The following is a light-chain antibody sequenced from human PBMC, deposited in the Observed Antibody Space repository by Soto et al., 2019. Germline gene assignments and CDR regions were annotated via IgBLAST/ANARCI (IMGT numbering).Light chain of an antibody. CDR3: QQYDNSIT. J-gene: IGKJ5*01. V-gene: IGKV3-20*01. Sequence: EIVLTQSPDTLSLSPGERATLSCRASQSVSNNYLAWYLQKPGQAPRLLIYGASRRATGVPDRFSGSGSGTDFTLTISRLEPEDFAVFYCQQYDNSITFGQGTRLEIE. CDR2: GAS. CDR1: QSVSNNY.